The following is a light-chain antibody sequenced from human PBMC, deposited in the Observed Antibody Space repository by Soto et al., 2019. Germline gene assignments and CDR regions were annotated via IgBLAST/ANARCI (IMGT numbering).Light chain of an antibody. CDR2: EVS. CDR1: SSDVGNYKY. Sequence: QSALTQPPSASGSPGQSVTISCTGTSSDVGNYKYVSWYQQHPGKAPKLMIYEVSNRPSGVSNRFSGSKSGNTASLTISGPQAEDETDYYCFSYTSSGTYVFGTGTKVTVL. J-gene: IGLJ1*01. CDR3: FSYTSSGTYV. V-gene: IGLV2-14*01.